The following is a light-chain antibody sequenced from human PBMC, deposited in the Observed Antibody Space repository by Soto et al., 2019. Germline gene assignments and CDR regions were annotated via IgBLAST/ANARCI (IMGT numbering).Light chain of an antibody. V-gene: IGKV1-39*01. Sequence: DIPMTQSPSSLSASVGDRVTITCRASQSISNYLNWYQQKPGKPPKVLIYAASSLQSGVPSRFSASASGTDFTLTISRLRPEDFATYYCQQSYSTPFTFGPGTKVDIK. J-gene: IGKJ3*01. CDR3: QQSYSTPFT. CDR1: QSISNY. CDR2: AAS.